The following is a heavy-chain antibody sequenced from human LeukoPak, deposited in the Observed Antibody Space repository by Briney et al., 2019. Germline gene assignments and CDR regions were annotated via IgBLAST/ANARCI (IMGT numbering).Heavy chain of an antibody. CDR3: VKDRNFRDLDSLDI. D-gene: IGHD4-11*01. Sequence: GGSLRLSCAASGFTFDDYAMHWVRQAPGKGLEWVSGIDWNSGNIGYADSVKGRFTISRDNAKNSLYLQVNNLSAEDTAFYYRVKDRNFRDLDSLDIWGQGTMVTVSS. J-gene: IGHJ3*02. CDR2: IDWNSGNI. V-gene: IGHV3-9*01. CDR1: GFTFDDYA.